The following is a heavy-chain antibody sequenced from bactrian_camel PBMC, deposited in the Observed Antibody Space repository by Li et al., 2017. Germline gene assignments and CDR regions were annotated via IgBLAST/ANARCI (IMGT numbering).Heavy chain of an antibody. Sequence: QLVESGGGSVQAGGSLRLSCAPSTRTYPSHCMGWFRRAPGKGREKVALIDDDGQINYADFVKGRFTISRDKGKDTVFLQLNSLKPEDTAMYSCQTIRPYTTSLCRYNVWGQGTQVTVS. D-gene: IGHD2*01. CDR1: TRTYPSHC. J-gene: IGHJ4*01. CDR2: IDDDGQI. V-gene: IGHV3S53*01. CDR3: QTIRPYTTSLCRYNV.